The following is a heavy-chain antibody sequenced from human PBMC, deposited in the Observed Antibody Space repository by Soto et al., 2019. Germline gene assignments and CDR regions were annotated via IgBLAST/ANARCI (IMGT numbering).Heavy chain of an antibody. CDR3: AKDLLPTMIVAPHFQH. CDR1: GFTFSSYG. V-gene: IGHV3-30*18. J-gene: IGHJ1*01. CDR2: ISYDGSNK. D-gene: IGHD3-22*01. Sequence: GGSLRLSCAASGFTFSSYGMHWVRQAPGKGLEWVAVISYDGSNKYYADSVKGRFTISRDNSKNTLYLQMNSLRAEDTAVYYCAKDLLPTMIVAPHFQHWGQGTLVTVSS.